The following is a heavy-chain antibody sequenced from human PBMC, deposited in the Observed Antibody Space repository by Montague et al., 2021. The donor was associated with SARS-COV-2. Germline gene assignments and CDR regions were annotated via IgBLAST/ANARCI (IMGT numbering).Heavy chain of an antibody. D-gene: IGHD1-26*01. J-gene: IGHJ6*02. V-gene: IGHV4-61*02. Sequence: TLSLTCTVSGGSISSGSRYWSWIRQPAGKGLEWIGRIDTSGNTNYISSLKSRVTISVDTSKNQFSLKLSSVTAADTAVYYCARRIDYYGIDVWGQGTTVTVSS. CDR2: IDTSGNT. CDR3: ARRIDYYGIDV. CDR1: GGSISSGSRY.